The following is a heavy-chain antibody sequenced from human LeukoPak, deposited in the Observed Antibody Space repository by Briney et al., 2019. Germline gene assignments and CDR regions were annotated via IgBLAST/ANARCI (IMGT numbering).Heavy chain of an antibody. D-gene: IGHD3-3*01. J-gene: IGHJ2*01. CDR3: ARGLAGPTSGAIYFDI. CDR1: GDSITY. CDR2: IYSHGRT. V-gene: IGHV4-59*01. Sequence: SETLSLTCTVSGDSITYWNWIRQPPGKGLEWIGTIYSHGRTECNPSLKSRVTKSTDTSKSQVSLRLSSVTAADTAVYYCARGLAGPTSGAIYFDIWGRGTLVTVSS.